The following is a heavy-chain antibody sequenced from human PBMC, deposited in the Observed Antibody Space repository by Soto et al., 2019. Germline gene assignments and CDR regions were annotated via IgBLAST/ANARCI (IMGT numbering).Heavy chain of an antibody. CDR2: IIHTGST. J-gene: IGHJ5*02. Sequence: SSETLSLTCAVSRGSFSGYYWSWVRQFPGKGLEWIGEIIHTGSTNYNPSLKSRVTMSIDTSKKEISLKLSSVTAADTAVYYCARVGQPPSDPWGQGTLVTVSS. D-gene: IGHD2-2*01. CDR3: ARVGQPPSDP. CDR1: RGSFSGYY. V-gene: IGHV4-34*12.